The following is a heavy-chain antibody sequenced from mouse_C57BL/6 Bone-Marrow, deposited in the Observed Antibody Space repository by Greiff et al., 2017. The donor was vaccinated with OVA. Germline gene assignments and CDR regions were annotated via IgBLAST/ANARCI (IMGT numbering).Heavy chain of an antibody. V-gene: IGHV2-5*01. D-gene: IGHD2-3*01. J-gene: IGHJ2*01. CDR3: ANDGYYPFDY. Sequence: QVQLQQSGPGLVQPSQSLSITCTVSGFSLTSYGVHWVRQSPGKGLEWLGVIWRGGSTDYNAAVMSRLSITKDNSKSQVFFKMNSLQADDTAIYYCANDGYYPFDYWGQGTTLTVSS. CDR1: GFSLTSYG. CDR2: IWRGGST.